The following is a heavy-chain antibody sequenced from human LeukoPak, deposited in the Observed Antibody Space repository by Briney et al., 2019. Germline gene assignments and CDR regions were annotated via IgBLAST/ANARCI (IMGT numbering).Heavy chain of an antibody. D-gene: IGHD2-2*01. J-gene: IGHJ3*02. V-gene: IGHV4-4*02. CDR1: GGSISSSNW. CDR3: VREPSSPGVAFDI. Sequence: PSGTLSLTCAVSGGSISSSNWWSWVRQPPGKGLEWIGEIYHSGSTNYNPSLKSRVTISVDTSKNQFSLKLSSVTAADTAVYYCVREPSSPGVAFDIWGQGTMVTVSS. CDR2: IYHSGST.